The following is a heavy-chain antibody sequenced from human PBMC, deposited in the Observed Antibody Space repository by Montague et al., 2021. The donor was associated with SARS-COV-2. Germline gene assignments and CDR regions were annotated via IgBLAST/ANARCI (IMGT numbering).Heavy chain of an antibody. J-gene: IGHJ6*02. CDR2: IYYSGST. V-gene: IGHV4-39*07. CDR3: ARDPSRQPLLYPTGDYYYGMDV. Sequence: SETLSLTCTVSGGSISSSSYYWGWIRQASGKGLEWIGSIYYSGSTYYNPSLKSRVTISVDTSKNQFSLKLSSVTAADTAVYYCARDPSRQPLLYPTGDYYYGMDVWGQGTTVTVSS. D-gene: IGHD2-2*02. CDR1: GGSISSSSYY.